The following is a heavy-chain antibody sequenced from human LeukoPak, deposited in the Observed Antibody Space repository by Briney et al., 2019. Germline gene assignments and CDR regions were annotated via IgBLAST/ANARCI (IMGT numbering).Heavy chain of an antibody. D-gene: IGHD6-13*01. Sequence: GGSLRLSCAASGFTFSNYGMHWVCQAPGKGLEWVAVIWYDGSRRYYVDSVKGRFTISRDNSKNTLHLQMNSLRAEDTAVFYCARGSIAAAGSDFWGQGTLVTVSS. J-gene: IGHJ4*02. V-gene: IGHV3-33*01. CDR3: ARGSIAAAGSDF. CDR1: GFTFSNYG. CDR2: IWYDGSRR.